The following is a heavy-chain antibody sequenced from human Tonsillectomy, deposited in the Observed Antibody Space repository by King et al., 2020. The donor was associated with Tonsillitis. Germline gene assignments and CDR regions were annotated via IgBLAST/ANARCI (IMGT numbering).Heavy chain of an antibody. CDR3: ARGIYSGYDAGDAFDI. D-gene: IGHD5-12*01. CDR2: IYYSGST. V-gene: IGHV4-30-4*07. J-gene: IGHJ3*02. Sequence: VQLQESGPGLVKPSQTLSLTCAVSGGSISSGGYSWSWIRQPPGKGLEWIGYIYYSGSTYYKPSLKSRVTISGDTSKNKISLKLSSMTPADTAVYYCARGIYSGYDAGDAFDIWGQGTMVTVSS. CDR1: GGSISSGGYS.